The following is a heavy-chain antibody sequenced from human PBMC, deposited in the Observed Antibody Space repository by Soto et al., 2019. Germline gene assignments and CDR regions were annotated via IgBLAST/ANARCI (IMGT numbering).Heavy chain of an antibody. CDR2: ISYDGSNK. CDR1: GFTFSSYG. D-gene: IGHD3-10*01. J-gene: IGHJ4*02. CDR3: AKTPGMVRGVIGLFDY. Sequence: GGSLRLSCAASGFTFSSYGMHWVRQAPGKGLEWVAVISYDGSNKYYADSVKGRFTISRDNSKNKLYLQMNSLRAEDTAVYYCAKTPGMVRGVIGLFDYWGQGTLVTVSS. V-gene: IGHV3-30*18.